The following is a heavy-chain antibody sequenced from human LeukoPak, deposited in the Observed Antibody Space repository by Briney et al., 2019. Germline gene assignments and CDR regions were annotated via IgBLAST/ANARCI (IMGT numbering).Heavy chain of an antibody. Sequence: GASVKVSCKASGYTFTGYYMHWVRQAPGQGFEWMGWINPNSGGTNYAQKFQGRVTMTRDTSISTAYMELSRLRSDDTAVYYCARETSPWIQLWSFDYWGQGTLVTVSS. CDR1: GYTFTGYY. D-gene: IGHD5-18*01. J-gene: IGHJ4*02. CDR2: INPNSGGT. V-gene: IGHV1-2*02. CDR3: ARETSPWIQLWSFDY.